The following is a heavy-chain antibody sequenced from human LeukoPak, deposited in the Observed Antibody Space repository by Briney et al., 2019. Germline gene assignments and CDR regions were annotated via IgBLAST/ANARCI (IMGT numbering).Heavy chain of an antibody. J-gene: IGHJ4*02. CDR1: GFTFDDYA. Sequence: PGGSLRLSCAASGFTFDDYAMHWVRQAPGKGLEWVSGISWNSGSVGYVDSVKGRFTISRDNAKNSLYLQMNSLRAGDTAVYYCARAAPAYSSGFDYWGQGTLVTVSS. D-gene: IGHD6-19*01. CDR3: ARAAPAYSSGFDY. V-gene: IGHV3-9*01. CDR2: ISWNSGSV.